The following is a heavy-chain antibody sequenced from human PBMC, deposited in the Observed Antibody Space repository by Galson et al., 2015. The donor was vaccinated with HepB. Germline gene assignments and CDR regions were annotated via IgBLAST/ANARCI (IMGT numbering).Heavy chain of an antibody. D-gene: IGHD2-2*01. CDR2: ISSNPNYR. CDR3: ARDLRVVEDGNEYFQN. V-gene: IGHV3-21*01. J-gene: IGHJ1*01. CDR1: GIILSDYT. Sequence: SLRLSCAASGIILSDYTMNWVRQAPGKGLEWVSSISSNPNYRYYADSVKGRFTISRDNAKNSVYLQMNSLRAEDTAIYYCARDLRVVEDGNEYFQNWGQGTLAIVSS.